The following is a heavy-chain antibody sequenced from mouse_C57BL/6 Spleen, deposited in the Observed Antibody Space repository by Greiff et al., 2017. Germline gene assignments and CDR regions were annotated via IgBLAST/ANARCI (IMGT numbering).Heavy chain of an antibody. J-gene: IGHJ1*03. D-gene: IGHD2-1*01. Sequence: QVQLQQPGAELVKPGASVKVSCKASGYTFTSYWMNWVKQRPGQGLAWIGGIHPSDSATNYNQKFKGKATLTVDKSSSTAYMQRSSLTSEYSAVYYCARGGYGNYCYVDVWGTGTTVTVSS. CDR2: IHPSDSAT. CDR1: GYTFTSYW. CDR3: ARGGYGNYCYVDV. V-gene: IGHV1-74*01.